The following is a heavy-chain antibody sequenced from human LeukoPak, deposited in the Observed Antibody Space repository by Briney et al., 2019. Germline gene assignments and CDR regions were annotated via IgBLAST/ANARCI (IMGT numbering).Heavy chain of an antibody. Sequence: PSETLSLTCTVSGGSISSGGYYWSWIRQHPGKGLGWIGYIYYSGSTYCNPSLKSRVTITIDTSKNQFFLKLSSVTAADTAVYYCARGGFKQFDYWGQGTLVTVSS. CDR1: GGSISSGGYY. V-gene: IGHV4-31*03. J-gene: IGHJ4*02. CDR2: IYYSGST. CDR3: ARGGFKQFDY.